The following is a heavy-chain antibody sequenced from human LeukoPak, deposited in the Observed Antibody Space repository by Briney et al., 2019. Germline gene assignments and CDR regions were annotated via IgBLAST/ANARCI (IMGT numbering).Heavy chain of an antibody. V-gene: IGHV3-7*03. CDR1: GLTFSSAW. D-gene: IGHD5-18*01. Sequence: HPRRSLRLSYAAAGLTFSSAWMAWVRQATGKGQNWRAKIKQEGSEKYYVDSVKGRFTISRDNAKNSLYLQMNSLRAEDTAVYYCARDPSYGFDYWGQGTLVTVSS. CDR3: ARDPSYGFDY. J-gene: IGHJ4*02. CDR2: IKQEGSEK.